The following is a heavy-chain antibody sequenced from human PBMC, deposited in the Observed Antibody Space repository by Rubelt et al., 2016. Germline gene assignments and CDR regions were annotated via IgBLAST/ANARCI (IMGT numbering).Heavy chain of an antibody. CDR2: INHSGST. Sequence: QVQLQQWGAGLLKPSETLSLTCAVYGGSFSGYYWSWIRQPPGKGLEWIGEINHSGSTNYNPSLKSRVTIAVEPSKNQFSLKLSSVTAADTAVYYCARVSGWYRAPGQDFDYWGQGTLVTVSS. J-gene: IGHJ4*02. CDR1: GGSFSGYY. CDR3: ARVSGWYRAPGQDFDY. D-gene: IGHD6-19*01. V-gene: IGHV4-34*01.